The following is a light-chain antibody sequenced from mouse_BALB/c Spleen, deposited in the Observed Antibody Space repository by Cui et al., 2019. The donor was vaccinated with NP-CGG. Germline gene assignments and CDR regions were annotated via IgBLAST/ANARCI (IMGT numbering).Light chain of an antibody. CDR1: TGAVTTSNY. CDR3: ALWYSNHWV. J-gene: IGLJ1*01. V-gene: IGLV1*01. Sequence: QAVLTQESPLTTSPGVTVTLTCRSSTGAVTTSNYANWVQEKPDHLFTGLIGGTNNRAPGVPARFSGSLIGDKAALTITGAQTEDEAIYFCALWYSNHWVFGGGTKLTVL. CDR2: GTN.